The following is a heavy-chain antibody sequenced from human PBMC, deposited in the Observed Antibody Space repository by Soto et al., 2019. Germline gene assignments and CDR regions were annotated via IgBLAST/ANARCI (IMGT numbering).Heavy chain of an antibody. Sequence: SGGSLRLSCAASGFSFDGYSMHWVRQAPGKGLEWVSPISWNGDRTYYADSVKGRFTISRDSSNNSLYLQMNSLRIEDSAAYYCAQDFGRSQVLGFDYWG. CDR1: GFSFDGYS. CDR3: AQDFGRSQVLGFDY. D-gene: IGHD1-26*01. V-gene: IGHV3-43*01. CDR2: ISWNGDRT. J-gene: IGHJ4*01.